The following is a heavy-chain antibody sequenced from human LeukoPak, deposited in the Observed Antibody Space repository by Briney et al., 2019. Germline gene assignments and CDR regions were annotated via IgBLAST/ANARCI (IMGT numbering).Heavy chain of an antibody. D-gene: IGHD6-13*01. V-gene: IGHV4-4*02. Sequence: SETLSLTCAVSGGSISSSNWWSWVRQPPGKGLEWIGEIYHRGSTNYNPSLKSRVTISVDKSKNQFSLKLSSVTAADTAVYYCAGLIAAAGYYFDYWGQGTLVTVSS. J-gene: IGHJ4*02. CDR3: AGLIAAAGYYFDY. CDR2: IYHRGST. CDR1: GGSISSSNW.